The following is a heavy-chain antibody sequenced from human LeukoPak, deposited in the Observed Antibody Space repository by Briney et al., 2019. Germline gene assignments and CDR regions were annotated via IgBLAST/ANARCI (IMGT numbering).Heavy chain of an antibody. CDR3: ARCGYSYGTGYHFDY. J-gene: IGHJ4*02. CDR2: IYYTGTT. CDR1: GGSIGIYY. V-gene: IGHV4-59*01. Sequence: SETLPLTCTVSGGSIGIYYWSWIRQPPRKGLEWIGFIYYTGTTNYEPSLESRVTISLDTSKNQFSLKLSSVTAADTAVYYCARCGYSYGTGYHFDYWGQGALVTVSS. D-gene: IGHD5-18*01.